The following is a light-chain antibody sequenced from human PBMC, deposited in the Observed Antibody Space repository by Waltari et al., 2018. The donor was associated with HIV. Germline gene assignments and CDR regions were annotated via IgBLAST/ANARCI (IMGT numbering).Light chain of an antibody. Sequence: EIVLTQSPATLSLSPGERASQSVSSSYLAWYQQKPGLAPRLLIYDASSRATGIPDRFSGSGSGTDFTLTISRLEPEDFAVYYCQHYGSSPRITFGGGTKVEIK. V-gene: IGKV3D-20*01. CDR1: QSVSSSY. CDR2: DAS. J-gene: IGKJ4*01. CDR3: QHYGSSPRIT.